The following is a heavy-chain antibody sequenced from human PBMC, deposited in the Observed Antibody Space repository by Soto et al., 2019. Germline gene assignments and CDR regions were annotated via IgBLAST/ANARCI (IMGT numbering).Heavy chain of an antibody. CDR2: INPSGGST. Sequence: ASVKVSCKSSGYAFTSYYMHWVRQAPGQGLEWMGIINPSGGSTSYAQKFQGRVTMTRDTSTSTVYMELSSLRSEDTAVYYCARVSGNYYYDSSGYHASDIWGKGTMVTVSS. CDR1: GYAFTSYY. V-gene: IGHV1-46*01. CDR3: ARVSGNYYYDSSGYHASDI. J-gene: IGHJ3*02. D-gene: IGHD3-22*01.